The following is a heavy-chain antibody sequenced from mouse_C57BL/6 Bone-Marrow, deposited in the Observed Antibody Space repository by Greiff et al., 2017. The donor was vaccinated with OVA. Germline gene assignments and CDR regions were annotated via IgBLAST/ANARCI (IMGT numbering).Heavy chain of an antibody. Sequence: QVQLQQSGAELARPGASVKLSCKASGYTFTSYGISWVKQRTGQGLEWIGEIYPRSGNTYYNEKFKGKATLTADKSSSTAYMELRSLTSEDSAVYFCGLYGSSYVGYFDVWGTGTTVTVSS. J-gene: IGHJ1*03. D-gene: IGHD1-1*01. CDR1: GYTFTSYG. CDR3: GLYGSSYVGYFDV. CDR2: IYPRSGNT. V-gene: IGHV1-81*01.